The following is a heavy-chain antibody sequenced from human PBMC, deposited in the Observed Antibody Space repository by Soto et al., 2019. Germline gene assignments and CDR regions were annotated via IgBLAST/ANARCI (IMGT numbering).Heavy chain of an antibody. CDR1: GYTFTSYG. CDR2: ISAYNGNT. CDR3: ARVRVYQGRTVTTWFDP. Sequence: ASVKVSCKASGYTFTSYGISWVRQAPGQGLEWMGWISAYNGNTNYAQKLQGRVTMTTDTSTSTAYMELRSLRSDDTAVYYCARVRVYQGRTVTTWFDPWGQGTLVTVSS. D-gene: IGHD4-17*01. J-gene: IGHJ5*02. V-gene: IGHV1-18*01.